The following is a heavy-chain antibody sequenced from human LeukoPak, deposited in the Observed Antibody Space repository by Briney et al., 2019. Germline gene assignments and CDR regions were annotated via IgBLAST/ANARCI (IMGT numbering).Heavy chain of an antibody. CDR1: GGSFSGYY. CDR2: INDSGST. Sequence: SETVSLTCAVYGGSFSGYYWSWIRQPPGKGLEWIGEINDSGSTNYNPSLKSRVTISVDTSKNQFSLKLSSVTAADTAVYYCARPRYCSSTSCYTGWFDPWGQGTLVTVSS. V-gene: IGHV4-34*01. J-gene: IGHJ5*02. D-gene: IGHD2-2*01. CDR3: ARPRYCSSTSCYTGWFDP.